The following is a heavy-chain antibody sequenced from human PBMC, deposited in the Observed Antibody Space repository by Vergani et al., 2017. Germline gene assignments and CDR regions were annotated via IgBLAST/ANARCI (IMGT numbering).Heavy chain of an antibody. V-gene: IGHV3-33*01. Sequence: QVQLVESGGGVVQPVRSLRLSCAASGFTFSRYGTHWVRPAPGKGLEWVAVIWYDGSNKYYADTVKGRFTISRYNSKTKQYLQMNSLRAEDTTVYYCARETRRYSSSPIYGMDVWGQGTTVTVSS. CDR1: GFTFSRYG. CDR3: ARETRRYSSSPIYGMDV. D-gene: IGHD6-13*01. CDR2: IWYDGSNK. J-gene: IGHJ6*02.